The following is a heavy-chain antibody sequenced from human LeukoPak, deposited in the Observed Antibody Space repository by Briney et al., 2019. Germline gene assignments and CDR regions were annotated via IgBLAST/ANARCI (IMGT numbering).Heavy chain of an antibody. CDR1: GYSISSGYY. D-gene: IGHD6-19*01. CDR3: ARERTAVAGTQHAFDI. Sequence: SETPSLTCAVSGYSISSGYYWSWIRQPPGKGLEWIGYIYYSGSTYYNPSLKSRVTISVDTSKNQSSLKLSSVTAADTAVYYCARERTAVAGTQHAFDIWGQGTMVTVSS. J-gene: IGHJ3*02. CDR2: IYYSGST. V-gene: IGHV4-30-4*08.